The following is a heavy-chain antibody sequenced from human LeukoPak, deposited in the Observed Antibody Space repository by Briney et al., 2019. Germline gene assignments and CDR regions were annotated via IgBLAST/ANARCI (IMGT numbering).Heavy chain of an antibody. CDR3: ASNYGG. V-gene: IGHV3-7*03. D-gene: IGHD4-11*01. J-gene: IGHJ4*02. CDR1: GFDFSNYW. CDR2: IKQDGSEK. Sequence: GGSLRLSRAASGFDFSNYWMYWVRQAPGKGLEWVANIKQDGSEKYYVDSVRGRFTISRDNAKNSLSLQMNSLRAEDTAAYYCASNYGGWGQGTLVTAYS.